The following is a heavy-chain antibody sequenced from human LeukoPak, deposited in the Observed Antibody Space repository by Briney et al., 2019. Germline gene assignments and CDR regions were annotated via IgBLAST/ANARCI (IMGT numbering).Heavy chain of an antibody. V-gene: IGHV3-11*06. CDR3: ARLQYEYYFDY. CDR1: GFTFSDYY. Sequence: PGGSLRLSCAASGFTFSDYYMSWIRQAPGKGLEWVSYISGSSSYTNYADSVKGRFTISRDNAKNSLYLQMNSLRAEDTAVYYCARLQYEYYFDYWGQGTLVTVSS. D-gene: IGHD2-2*01. CDR2: ISGSSSYT. J-gene: IGHJ4*02.